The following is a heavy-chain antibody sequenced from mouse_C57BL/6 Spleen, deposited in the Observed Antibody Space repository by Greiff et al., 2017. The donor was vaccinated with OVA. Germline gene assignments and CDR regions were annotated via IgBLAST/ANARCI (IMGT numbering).Heavy chain of an antibody. CDR2: INPNNGGT. CDR1: GYTFTDYY. CDR3: ARGPTYGNFDY. V-gene: IGHV1-26*01. D-gene: IGHD2-1*01. J-gene: IGHJ2*01. Sequence: EVQLQQSGPELVKPGASVKISCKASGYTFTDYYMNWVKQSHGKSLEWIGDINPNNGGTSYNQKFKGKATLTVDKSSSTAYMGLRSLTSEDSAVYYCARGPTYGNFDYWGKGTTLTVSS.